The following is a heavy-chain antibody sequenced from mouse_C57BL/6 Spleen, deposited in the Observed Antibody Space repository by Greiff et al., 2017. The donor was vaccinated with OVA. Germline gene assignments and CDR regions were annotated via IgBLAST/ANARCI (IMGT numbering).Heavy chain of an antibody. Sequence: EVKVEESGGGLVKPGGSLKLSCAASGFTFSSYTMSWVRQTPEKRLEWVATISGGGGNTYYPDSVKGRFTISRDNAKNTLYLQMSSLRSEDTALYYCARHATTVVEPLYAMDYWGQGTSVTVSS. CDR2: ISGGGGNT. J-gene: IGHJ4*01. CDR1: GFTFSSYT. V-gene: IGHV5-9*01. D-gene: IGHD1-1*01. CDR3: ARHATTVVEPLYAMDY.